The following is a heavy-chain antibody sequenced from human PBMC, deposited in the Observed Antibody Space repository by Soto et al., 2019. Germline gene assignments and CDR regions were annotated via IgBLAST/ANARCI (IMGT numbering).Heavy chain of an antibody. CDR2: IIPLYGPA. D-gene: IGHD3-10*01. CDR1: GGTFSSYA. CDR3: ARVTSMVRGVIDNWFDP. Sequence: QVPLVQSGXXXKKPGSSVTVSCKASGGTFSSYAIHWVRQAPGQGLEWMGGIIPLYGPAKYAQRFQGRVTITADESTTTVYMELTSLTSQDMAVYYCARVTSMVRGVIDNWFDPWGHGTLVTVSS. J-gene: IGHJ5*02. V-gene: IGHV1-69*01.